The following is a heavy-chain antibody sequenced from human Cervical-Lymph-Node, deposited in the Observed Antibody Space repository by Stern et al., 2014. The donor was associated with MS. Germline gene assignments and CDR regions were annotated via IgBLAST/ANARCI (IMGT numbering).Heavy chain of an antibody. CDR1: GFTFSRHW. CDR3: TRIVGEYTYPGSADY. CDR2: IRQDGNQQ. V-gene: IGHV3-7*03. J-gene: IGHJ4*02. D-gene: IGHD3-10*01. Sequence: VQLGESGGGLVQPGGSLRLSCAASGFTFSRHWMTWVRQAPGKGLEWGANIRQDGNQQYYVDSVKGRFTISRDNAKNSLYLQMNSLRAEDTAMYYCTRIVGEYTYPGSADYWGQGTLVTVSS.